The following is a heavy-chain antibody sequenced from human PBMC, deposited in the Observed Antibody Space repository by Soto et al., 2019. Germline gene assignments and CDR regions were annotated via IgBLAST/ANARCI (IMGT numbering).Heavy chain of an antibody. J-gene: IGHJ6*02. Sequence: QVTLKESGPVLVKPTETLTLTCTVSGFSLSNARMGVSWIRQPPGKALEWLAHIFSNDEKSYSTSLKSRLTISKDTSKSQVVLTMTNIDPVDTATYYCARIPGGRSVLMVYVPYYYYGMDVWGQGTTVTVSS. V-gene: IGHV2-26*01. CDR3: ARIPGGRSVLMVYVPYYYYGMDV. D-gene: IGHD2-8*01. CDR2: IFSNDEK. CDR1: GFSLSNARMG.